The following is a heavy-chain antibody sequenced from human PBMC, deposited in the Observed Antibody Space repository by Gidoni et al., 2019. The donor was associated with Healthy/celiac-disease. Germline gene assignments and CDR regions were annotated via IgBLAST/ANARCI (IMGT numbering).Heavy chain of an antibody. J-gene: IGHJ5*02. V-gene: IGHV3-23*01. CDR2: ISGSGGST. D-gene: IGHD3-16*02. Sequence: EVQLLESGGGLVQPGGSLRLSCAASGFTFSSYAMSWVRQAPGKGLELVSAISGSGGSTYYADSVKGRFTISRDNSKNTLYLQMNSLRAEDTAVYYCAKSSSWTNWFDPWGQGTLVTVSS. CDR3: AKSSSWTNWFDP. CDR1: GFTFSSYA.